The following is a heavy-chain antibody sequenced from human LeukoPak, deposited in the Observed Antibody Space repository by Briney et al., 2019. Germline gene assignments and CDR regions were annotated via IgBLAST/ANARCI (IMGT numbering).Heavy chain of an antibody. J-gene: IGHJ4*02. D-gene: IGHD3-22*01. CDR3: AKVPYDSSGYYDYYFDY. V-gene: IGHV3-23*01. CDR1: GFTFSSYA. CDR2: ISGSGGST. Sequence: GGSLRLSCAASGFTFSSYAMHWVRQAPGKGLEWVSAISGSGGSTYYADSVKGRFTISRDNSKNTLYLQMNSLRAEDTAVYYCAKVPYDSSGYYDYYFDYWGQGTLVTVSS.